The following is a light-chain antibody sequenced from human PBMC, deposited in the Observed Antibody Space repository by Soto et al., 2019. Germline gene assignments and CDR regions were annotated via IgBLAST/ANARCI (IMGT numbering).Light chain of an antibody. CDR2: GAS. CDR3: QQYKNWPPLT. CDR1: QSVSSN. J-gene: IGKJ4*01. Sequence: EIVMTQSPATLSVSPGERATLSCRASQSVSSNLAWYQRKPGQAPRLLIFGASTRATGIPARFSGSGSGTEFALTISSLESEDFAVYYCQQYKNWPPLTFGGGTKVEIK. V-gene: IGKV3-15*01.